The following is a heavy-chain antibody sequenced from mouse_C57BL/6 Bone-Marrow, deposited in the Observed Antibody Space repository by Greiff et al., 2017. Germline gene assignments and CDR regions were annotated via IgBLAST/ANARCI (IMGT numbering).Heavy chain of an antibody. CDR1: GFNIKDYY. CDR3: TTFIYFYGSSVLYFDY. D-gene: IGHD1-1*01. CDR2: IDPEDGDT. V-gene: IGHV14-1*01. Sequence: EVQLQQSGAELVRPGASVKLSCTASGFNIKDYYMHWVKQRPEQGLEWIGRIDPEDGDTEYAPKFQGKATMTADTSSNTAYLQHSSLTSEDTAVYYCTTFIYFYGSSVLYFDYWGQGTTLTVSS. J-gene: IGHJ2*01.